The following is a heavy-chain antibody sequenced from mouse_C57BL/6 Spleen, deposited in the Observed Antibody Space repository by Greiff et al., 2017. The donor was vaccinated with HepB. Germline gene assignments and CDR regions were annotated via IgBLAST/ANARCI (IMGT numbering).Heavy chain of an antibody. Sequence: EVKLMESGGGLVQPGGSMKLSCVASGFTFSNYWMNWVRQSPEKGLEWVAQIRLKSDNYATHYAESVKGRFTISRDDSKSSVYLQLNNLRAEDTGIYYCTLITTVVYFDVWGTGTTVTVSS. CDR3: TLITTVVYFDV. CDR2: IRLKSDNYAT. V-gene: IGHV6-3*01. CDR1: GFTFSNYW. D-gene: IGHD1-1*01. J-gene: IGHJ1*03.